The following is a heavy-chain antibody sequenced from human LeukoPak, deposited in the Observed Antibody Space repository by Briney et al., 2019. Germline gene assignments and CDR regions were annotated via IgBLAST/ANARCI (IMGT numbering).Heavy chain of an antibody. CDR3: ARVVYSHYWPEGMDV. CDR1: GDSISSYY. Sequence: SETLSLTCTVSGDSISSYYWSWIRQPPGKGLEWIGYIYNSETTNYNPSLESRVTISEDTSKNQFSLMLTAVTAADTAVYYCARVVYSHYWPEGMDVWGQGTTVTVSS. CDR2: IYNSETT. D-gene: IGHD4-11*01. J-gene: IGHJ6*02. V-gene: IGHV4-59*01.